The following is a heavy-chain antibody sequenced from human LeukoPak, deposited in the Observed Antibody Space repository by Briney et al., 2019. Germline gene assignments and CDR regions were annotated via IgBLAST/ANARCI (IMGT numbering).Heavy chain of an antibody. V-gene: IGHV3-21*01. J-gene: IGHJ4*02. D-gene: IGHD6-13*01. CDR2: ISSSSSYI. CDR3: ARDGIAAAAYYFDY. Sequence: GGSLRLSCAASGFTFSSYSMNWVRQAPGKGLEWVSSISSSSSYIYYADSVKGRFTISRDNAKNSLYLQMNSLRAEDTAVYYCARDGIAAAAYYFDYWGQGTLITVSS. CDR1: GFTFSSYS.